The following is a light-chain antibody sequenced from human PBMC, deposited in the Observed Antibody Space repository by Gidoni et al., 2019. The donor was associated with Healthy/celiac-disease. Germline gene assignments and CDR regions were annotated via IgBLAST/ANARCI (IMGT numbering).Light chain of an antibody. CDR3: QQYNSYPYT. J-gene: IGKJ2*01. Sequence: DIEMTQSPSTLSASVGDRVTINCLASQSISSWLAWYQRKPGKAPKLLIYKASSLESGVPSRFSGSGSGTEFTLTISSLQPDDFAVYYCQQYNSYPYTFGQGTKLEIK. CDR1: QSISSW. CDR2: KAS. V-gene: IGKV1-5*03.